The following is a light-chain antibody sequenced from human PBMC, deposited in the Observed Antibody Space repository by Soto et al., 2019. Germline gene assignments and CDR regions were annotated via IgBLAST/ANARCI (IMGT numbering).Light chain of an antibody. J-gene: IGKJ4*01. CDR3: QHYNNCPLT. CDR2: ATS. CDR1: QSVSSY. Sequence: EIVMTQSPATLSVSPGERASLSCRASQSVSSYLAWYQQKPGQTPRLLIYATSTRTTGIPARFSGSGSGTEFTLTISSLQSEDFAIYYCQHYNNCPLTFGGGTKVDIK. V-gene: IGKV3-15*01.